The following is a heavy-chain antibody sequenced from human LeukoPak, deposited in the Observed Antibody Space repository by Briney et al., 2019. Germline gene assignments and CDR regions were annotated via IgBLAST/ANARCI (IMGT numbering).Heavy chain of an antibody. CDR3: ARGGVVGATNYYYYMDV. D-gene: IGHD1-26*01. V-gene: IGHV1-8*02. J-gene: IGHJ6*03. CDR2: MNPYSGNT. CDR1: GYTFTNYD. Sequence: GASVKVSCKASGYTFTNYDINWVRQATGQGLEWMGWMNPYSGNTGYAQKLQGRVTMTTDTSTSTAYMELRSLRSDDTAVYYCARGGVVGATNYYYYMDVWGKGTTVTVSS.